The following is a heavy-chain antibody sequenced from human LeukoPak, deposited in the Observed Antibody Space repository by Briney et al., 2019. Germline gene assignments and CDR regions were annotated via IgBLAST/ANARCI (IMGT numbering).Heavy chain of an antibody. CDR3: AKGGVTTVEYYFYY. V-gene: IGHV3-23*01. D-gene: IGHD4-17*01. CDR1: RFTLTSYA. Sequence: GRSLRPSRAPSRFTLTSYAMSSVRHAPRKGLEWVSAISGGGRSTHYADSVKGRFTISRDNSKNTLYVHMNSLRAEDMAVYYCAKGGVTTVEYYFYYCGQGSLVTVSS. CDR2: ISGGGRST. J-gene: IGHJ4*02.